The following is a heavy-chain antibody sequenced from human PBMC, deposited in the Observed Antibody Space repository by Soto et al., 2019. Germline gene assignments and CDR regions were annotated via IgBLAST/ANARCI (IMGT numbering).Heavy chain of an antibody. J-gene: IGHJ4*02. V-gene: IGHV1-18*01. D-gene: IGHD2-2*01. CDR3: ARGAPLGGGKYQLLCRGRCFDY. CDR1: GYTFTSYG. CDR2: ISAYNGNT. Sequence: ASVKVSCKASGYTFTSYGISWVRQAPGQGLEWMGWISAYNGNTNYAQKLQGRVTMTTDTSTSTAYMERRSLRSDDTAVYYCARGAPLGGGKYQLLCRGRCFDYWGQGTLVTVSS.